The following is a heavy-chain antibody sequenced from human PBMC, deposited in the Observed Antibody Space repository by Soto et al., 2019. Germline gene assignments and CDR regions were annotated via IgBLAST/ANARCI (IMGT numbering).Heavy chain of an antibody. D-gene: IGHD3-10*01. J-gene: IGHJ6*02. CDR3: ARDRFFPEMVRGVIFQDYYYYGMNV. CDR1: GFTFSDYY. Sequence: GGSLRLSCAASGFTFSDYYMSWIRQAPGKGLEWVSYISSSGSTIYYADSVKGRFTISRDNAKNSLYLQMNSLGAEDTAVYYCARDRFFPEMVRGVIFQDYYYYGMNVWGQGTTVTVSS. V-gene: IGHV3-11*01. CDR2: ISSSGSTI.